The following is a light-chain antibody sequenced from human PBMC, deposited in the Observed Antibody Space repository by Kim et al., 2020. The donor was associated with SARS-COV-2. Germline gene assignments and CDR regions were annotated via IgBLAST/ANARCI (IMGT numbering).Light chain of an antibody. CDR3: QSYDSSLSGSV. CDR2: VNN. V-gene: IGLV1-40*01. J-gene: IGLJ3*02. Sequence: RVTISCTGSSSNSGAGYDVQWYQQLPGTAPKLLIYVNNKRPSGVPDRFSGSKSGTSASLAITGLQAEDEADYYCQSYDSSLSGSVFGGGTKLTVL. CDR1: SSNSGAGYD.